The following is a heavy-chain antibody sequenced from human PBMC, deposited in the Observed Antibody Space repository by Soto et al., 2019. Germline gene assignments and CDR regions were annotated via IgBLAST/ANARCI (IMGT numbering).Heavy chain of an antibody. V-gene: IGHV3-33*01. J-gene: IGHJ6*02. Sequence: QVQLVESGGGVVQPGRSLRLSCAASGFTFSSYGMHWVRQAPGKGLEWVAVIWYDGSNKYYADSVKGRFTISRDNSKNTLYLQMNSLSAEDTAVYYCATATAMRKGDYYYGMDVWGQGTTVTVSS. CDR2: IWYDGSNK. D-gene: IGHD4-17*01. CDR1: GFTFSSYG. CDR3: ATATAMRKGDYYYGMDV.